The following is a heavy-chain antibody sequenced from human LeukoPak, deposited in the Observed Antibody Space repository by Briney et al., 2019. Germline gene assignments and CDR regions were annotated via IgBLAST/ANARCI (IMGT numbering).Heavy chain of an antibody. V-gene: IGHV4-39*01. CDR2: IYYSGST. CDR3: ARADDNPTWVGYGSHYTWAFDI. CDR1: GGSISSSSYY. D-gene: IGHD3-10*01. J-gene: IGHJ3*02. Sequence: SETLSLTCTVSGGSISSSSYYWGWIRQPPGKGLEWIGSIYYSGSTYYNPSLKSRVTISVDTSKNQFSLKLSSVTAADTAVYYCARADDNPTWVGYGSHYTWAFDIWGQGTMVTVSS.